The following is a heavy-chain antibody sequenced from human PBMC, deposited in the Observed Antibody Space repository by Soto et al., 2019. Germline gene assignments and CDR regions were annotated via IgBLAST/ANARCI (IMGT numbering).Heavy chain of an antibody. D-gene: IGHD3-3*01. CDR3: ARDNSYDFWSGYNTGFDP. Sequence: SETLSLTCTVSGGSISSYYWSWIRQPPGKGLEWIGYIYYSGSTNYNPSLKSRVTISVDTSKNQFSLKLSSVTAADTAVYYCARDNSYDFWSGYNTGFDPWGKGTLVTVSS. J-gene: IGHJ5*02. CDR2: IYYSGST. CDR1: GGSISSYY. V-gene: IGHV4-59*01.